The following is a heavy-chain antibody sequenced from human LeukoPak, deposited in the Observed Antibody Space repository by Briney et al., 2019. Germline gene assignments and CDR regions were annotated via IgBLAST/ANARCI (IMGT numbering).Heavy chain of an antibody. V-gene: IGHV5-51*01. CDR3: ARVHYDFWSGYYDYFDC. D-gene: IGHD3-3*01. CDR2: IYPGDSDT. J-gene: IGHJ4*02. CDR1: GYSFTSYW. Sequence: GESLKISCKGSGYSFTSYWIGWVRQMPGKGLEWMGIIYPGDSDTRYSPSFQGQVTISADKSISTAYLQWSSLKASDTAMYYCARVHYDFWSGYYDYFDCWGQGTLVTVSS.